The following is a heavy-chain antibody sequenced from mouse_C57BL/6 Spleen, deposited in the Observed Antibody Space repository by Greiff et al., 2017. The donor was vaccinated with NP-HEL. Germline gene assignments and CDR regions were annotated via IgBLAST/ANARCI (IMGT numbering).Heavy chain of an antibody. CDR3: APYYYGSSYGYVDV. V-gene: IGHV1-80*01. D-gene: IGHD1-1*01. J-gene: IGHJ1*03. CDR1: GYAFSSYW. Sequence: VQLQQSGAELVKPGASVKISCKASGYAFSSYWMNWVKQRPGKGLEWIGQIYPGDGDTNYNGKFKGKATLTADKSSSTAYLQLSSLTSEDTAIYYCAPYYYGSSYGYVDVWGTGTTVTVSS. CDR2: IYPGDGDT.